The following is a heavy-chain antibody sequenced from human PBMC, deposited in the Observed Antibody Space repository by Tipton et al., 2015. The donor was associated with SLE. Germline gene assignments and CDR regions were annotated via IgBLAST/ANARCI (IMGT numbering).Heavy chain of an antibody. CDR2: IHYSGHT. CDR3: ARDSICGGECFLN. Sequence: TLSLTCSVSGGSINNYYWIWIRQPPGKGLEYIGYIHYSGHTNYNPSLKSRVTISIDTSKKQFSLNLNSVNAADTAVYYCARDSICGGECFLNWGQGTQLTVSS. D-gene: IGHD2-21*01. CDR1: GGSINNYY. J-gene: IGHJ4*02. V-gene: IGHV4-59*01.